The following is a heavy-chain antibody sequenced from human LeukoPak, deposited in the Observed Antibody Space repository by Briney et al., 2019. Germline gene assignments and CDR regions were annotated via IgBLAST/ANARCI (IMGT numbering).Heavy chain of an antibody. D-gene: IGHD6-6*01. J-gene: IGHJ5*02. CDR1: GGSINGYY. CDR3: ARVASRSISSRWFDH. CDR2: IYSSGTT. Sequence: SETLSLTCTVSGGSINGYYWNWIRQPPGKALEWIGFIYSSGTTNYNPSLKSRVTISLDTSNKQFSLRLTSVTAADTAVYFCARVASRSISSRWFDHWGQGTLVTVSS. V-gene: IGHV4-4*08.